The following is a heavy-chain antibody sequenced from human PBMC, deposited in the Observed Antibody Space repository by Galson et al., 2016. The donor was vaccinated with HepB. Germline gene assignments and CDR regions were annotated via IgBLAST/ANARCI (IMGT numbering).Heavy chain of an antibody. CDR2: ISGSGGST. D-gene: IGHD3-9*01. J-gene: IGHJ4*02. Sequence: SLRLSCAASGFTFSSHAMSWVRQAPGKGLEWVSGISGSGGSTYYADSVKGRFTISRDNSKNTVYLQMNSLRAEDTAVYYCAKNDILAGYSAFDYWGQGTLVTVSS. CDR1: GFTFSSHA. V-gene: IGHV3-23*01. CDR3: AKNDILAGYSAFDY.